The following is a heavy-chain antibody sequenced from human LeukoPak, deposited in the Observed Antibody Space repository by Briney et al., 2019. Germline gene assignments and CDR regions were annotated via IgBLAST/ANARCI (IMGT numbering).Heavy chain of an antibody. D-gene: IGHD3-10*01. CDR3: ARDLGGNTMVRGVII. CDR1: GYTFTSYY. Sequence: ASVKVSCKASGYTFTSYYMHWVRQAPGQGLEWMGIINPSGGSTSYAQKFQGRVTMTRDTSTSTVYMELSSLRSEDTAVYYCARDLGGNTMVRGVIIWGQGTLVTVSS. J-gene: IGHJ4*02. V-gene: IGHV1-46*01. CDR2: INPSGGST.